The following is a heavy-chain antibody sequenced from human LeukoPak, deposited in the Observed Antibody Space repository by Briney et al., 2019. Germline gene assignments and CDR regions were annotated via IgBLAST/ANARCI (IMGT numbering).Heavy chain of an antibody. J-gene: IGHJ5*02. CDR1: GYIFSTYG. CDR3: AGDGAEVTTSFDWFDP. Sequence: ASVKVSCKTSGYIFSTYGISWVRQAPGQGLEWMGWISIYNGNTNYAQKFQGRVTMTTDTSTSTAYMELSSLRSEDTAVYYCAGDGAEVTTSFDWFDPWGQGTLVTVSS. D-gene: IGHD4-11*01. V-gene: IGHV1-18*01. CDR2: ISIYNGNT.